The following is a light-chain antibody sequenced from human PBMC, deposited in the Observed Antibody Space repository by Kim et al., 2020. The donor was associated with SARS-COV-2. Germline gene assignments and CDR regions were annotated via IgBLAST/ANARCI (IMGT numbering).Light chain of an antibody. CDR3: CSYAVSGTYV. Sequence: QSITISCTGTSSDVGSYNLVSWYQQHPGKAPKVMIYEVSKRPSGVSNRFSGSKSGNTASLTISGLQAEDEADYYCCSYAVSGTYVFGTGTKVTVL. CDR2: EVS. J-gene: IGLJ1*01. CDR1: SSDVGSYNL. V-gene: IGLV2-23*02.